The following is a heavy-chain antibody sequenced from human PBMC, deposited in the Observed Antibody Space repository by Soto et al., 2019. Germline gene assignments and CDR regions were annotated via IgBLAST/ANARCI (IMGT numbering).Heavy chain of an antibody. CDR2: ISSSSSYI. CDR1: GFTFSSYS. V-gene: IGHV3-21*01. CDR3: ARELALAATRYGMDV. D-gene: IGHD2-15*01. J-gene: IGHJ6*02. Sequence: GGSLRLSCAASGFTFSSYSMNWVRQAPGKGLEWVSSISSSSSYIYYADSVKVRFTISRDNAKNSLYLQMNSLRAEDTAVSYCARELALAATRYGMDVSGQGTTITVSS.